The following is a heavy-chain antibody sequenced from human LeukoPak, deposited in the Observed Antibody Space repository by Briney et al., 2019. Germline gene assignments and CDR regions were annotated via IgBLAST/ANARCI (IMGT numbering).Heavy chain of an antibody. CDR1: GFTFRSHW. CDR3: AKRSRDSSGWFDH. J-gene: IGHJ5*02. V-gene: IGHV3-23*01. D-gene: IGHD6-19*01. CDR2: IGGSGGTT. Sequence: GGSLRLSCAASGFTFRSHWMQWVRQAPGKGLEWVSAIGGSGGTTYYADSVKGRFTISRDNSKDTLYLQMNSLRAEDTALYYCAKRSRDSSGWFDHWGQGTLVTVSS.